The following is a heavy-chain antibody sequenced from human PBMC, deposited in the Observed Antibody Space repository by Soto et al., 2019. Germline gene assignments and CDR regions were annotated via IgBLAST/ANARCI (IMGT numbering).Heavy chain of an antibody. D-gene: IGHD3-10*01. CDR3: ARSVRSGSFPYYYYAMDV. CDR2: IKSDGSST. CDR1: GFTSSNYW. J-gene: IGHJ6*02. V-gene: IGHV3-74*01. Sequence: GGSLRLSCTTSGFTSSNYWMHWVRQAPGKGLVWVSRIKSDGSSTSYADSVKGRFTISRDNAKNTLDLQMHGLRAEDMAVYYCARSVRSGSFPYYYYAMDVWGQGTTVTVSS.